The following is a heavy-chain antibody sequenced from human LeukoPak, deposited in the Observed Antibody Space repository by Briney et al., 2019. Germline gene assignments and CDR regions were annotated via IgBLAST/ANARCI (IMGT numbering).Heavy chain of an antibody. CDR3: ASIVGATSDFHFDY. Sequence: GGSLRLSCAASGFTFSSYGMHWVRQAPGKGLEWVAVIWYDGSNKYYADSVKGRLTISRDNSKNTLYLQMNSLRAEDTAVYYCASIVGATSDFHFDYWGQGTLVTVSS. J-gene: IGHJ4*02. D-gene: IGHD1-26*01. CDR1: GFTFSSYG. CDR2: IWYDGSNK. V-gene: IGHV3-33*01.